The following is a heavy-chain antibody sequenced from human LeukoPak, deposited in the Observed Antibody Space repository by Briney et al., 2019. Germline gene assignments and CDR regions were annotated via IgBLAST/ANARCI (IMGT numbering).Heavy chain of an antibody. CDR3: ASPELDY. CDR2: ISSYGSTV. J-gene: IGHJ4*02. V-gene: IGHV3-48*04. CDR1: GFTFSSYS. Sequence: PGGSLRLSCAASGFTFSSYSMNWVRQAPGKGLEWVSYISSYGSTVYYADSVKGRFTISRDNAKNSLYLQMTSLRAEDTAVYYCASPELDYWGQGTLVTVSS.